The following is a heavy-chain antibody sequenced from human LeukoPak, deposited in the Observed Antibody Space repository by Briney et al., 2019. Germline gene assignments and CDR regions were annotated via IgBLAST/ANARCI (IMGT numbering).Heavy chain of an antibody. CDR2: ISGSGGST. CDR1: GFTFSRYA. D-gene: IGHD3-10*01. J-gene: IGHJ4*02. CDR3: AKDPSNAARGRGIYFDY. Sequence: GGSLRLSCAASGFTFSRYAMRWVRQAPGKGLEWVSAISGSGGSTYYADSVKGRFTISRDNSKNTLYLQINSLRAEDTAVYYCAKDPSNAARGRGIYFDYWGQGTLVTVSS. V-gene: IGHV3-23*01.